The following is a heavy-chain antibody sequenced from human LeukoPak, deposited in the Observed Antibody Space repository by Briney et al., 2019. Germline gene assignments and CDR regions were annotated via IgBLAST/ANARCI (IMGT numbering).Heavy chain of an antibody. CDR3: ARVSDIWFGELSLYYYYGMDV. J-gene: IGHJ6*02. D-gene: IGHD3-10*01. CDR1: GGSISSYY. Sequence: SETLSLTCTVSGGSISSYYWSWIRQPPGKGLEWIGHIYYSGSTNYNPSLKSRVTISVDTSKSQFSLKLSSVTAADTAVYYCARVSDIWFGELSLYYYYGMDVWGQGTTVTVSS. CDR2: IYYSGST. V-gene: IGHV4-59*01.